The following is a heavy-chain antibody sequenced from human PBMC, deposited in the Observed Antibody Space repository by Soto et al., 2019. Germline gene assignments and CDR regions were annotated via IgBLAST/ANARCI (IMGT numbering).Heavy chain of an antibody. Sequence: QVQLVQSGAEVKKPGASVKVSCKASGYTFTSYAMHWVRQAPGQRLEWMGWINAGNGNTKYSQKFQGRVTITTDTSASTAYMELSSLRSEDTAVYYCARDQLHQTGNWFDPWGQGTLVTVSS. V-gene: IGHV1-3*01. CDR1: GYTFTSYA. J-gene: IGHJ5*02. CDR3: ARDQLHQTGNWFDP. CDR2: INAGNGNT. D-gene: IGHD1-7*01.